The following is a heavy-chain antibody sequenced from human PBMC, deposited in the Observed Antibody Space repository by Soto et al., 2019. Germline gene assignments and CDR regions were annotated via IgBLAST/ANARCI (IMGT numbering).Heavy chain of an antibody. CDR3: ARGGRGYSWDY. CDR2: IIPIFGTA. V-gene: IGHV1-69*06. CDR1: GGTFSSYA. J-gene: IGHJ4*02. D-gene: IGHD5-18*01. Sequence: QVQLVQSGAEVKKPGSSVKVSCKASGGTFSSYAISWVRQAPGQGVEWMGGIIPIFGTANYAQKFQGRVTITADKSTSTANMELSSLRAEDTAEYYGARGGRGYSWDYWGQGTLVTVSS.